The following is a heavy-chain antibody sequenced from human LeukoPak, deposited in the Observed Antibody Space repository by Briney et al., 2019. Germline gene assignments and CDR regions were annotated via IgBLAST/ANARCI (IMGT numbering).Heavy chain of an antibody. CDR1: GYTFTSYY. CDR2: INPSGGST. Sequence: ASVNVSCKASGYTFTSYYMHWVRQAPGQGLEWMGIINPSGGSTSYAQKFQGRVTMTRDTSTSTVYMELSSMRSEDTAVYYCASSRGSYYGYFQHWGQGTLVTVSS. J-gene: IGHJ1*01. V-gene: IGHV1-46*01. D-gene: IGHD1-26*01. CDR3: ASSRGSYYGYFQH.